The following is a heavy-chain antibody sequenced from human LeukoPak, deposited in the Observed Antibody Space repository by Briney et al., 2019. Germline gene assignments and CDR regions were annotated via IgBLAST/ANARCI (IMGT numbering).Heavy chain of an antibody. CDR2: IYYSGST. Sequence: SETLSLTCTVSGGSISSGGYYWSWIRQHPGKGLEWIGYIYYSGSTYYNPSLKSRVTISVDTSKNQFSLKLSSVTAADTAVYSCARTLGRYSGYDFDYWGQGTLVTVSS. D-gene: IGHD5-12*01. V-gene: IGHV4-31*03. J-gene: IGHJ4*02. CDR1: GGSISSGGYY. CDR3: ARTLGRYSGYDFDY.